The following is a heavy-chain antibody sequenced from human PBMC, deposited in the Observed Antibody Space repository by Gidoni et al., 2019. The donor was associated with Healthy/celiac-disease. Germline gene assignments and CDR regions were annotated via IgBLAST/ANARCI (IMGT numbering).Heavy chain of an antibody. CDR2: IYYSGST. J-gene: IGHJ4*02. D-gene: IGHD3-22*01. CDR1: GGSISSGDYY. CDR3: ARADPDYYDSKGFDY. V-gene: IGHV4-30-4*01. Sequence: QVQLQESGPGLVKPSQTLSLTCTVSGGSISSGDYYWSWIRQPPGKGLEWIGYIYYSGSTYYNPSLKSRVTISVDTSKNQFSLKLSSVTAADTAVYYCARADPDYYDSKGFDYWGQGTLVTVSS.